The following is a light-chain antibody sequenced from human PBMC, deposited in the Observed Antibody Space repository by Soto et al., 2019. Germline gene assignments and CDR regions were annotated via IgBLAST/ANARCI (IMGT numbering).Light chain of an antibody. V-gene: IGLV3-21*04. J-gene: IGLJ2*01. CDR3: QVWDSSSDHVV. CDR1: NIGSKS. Sequence: SYELTQPPPLSVAPGKTARITCGGNNIGSKSVHWYQQKPGQAPVLVIYYDSDRPSGIPERFSGSNSGNTATLTISRVEAGDEADYYCQVWDSSSDHVVFGGGTKLTVL. CDR2: YDS.